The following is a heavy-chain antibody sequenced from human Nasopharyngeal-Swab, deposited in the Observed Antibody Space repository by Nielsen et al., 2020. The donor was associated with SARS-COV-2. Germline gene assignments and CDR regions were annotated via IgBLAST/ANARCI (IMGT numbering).Heavy chain of an antibody. D-gene: IGHD6-19*01. CDR2: INHSGST. CDR1: GGSFSGYY. CDR3: ARGRYSSGWYILYNWFDP. V-gene: IGHV4-34*01. J-gene: IGHJ5*02. Sequence: SETLSLTCAVYGGSFSGYYWSWIRQPPGKGLEWIGEINHSGSTNYNPSLKSRVTISVDTSKNQFSLKLSSATAADTAVYYCARGRYSSGWYILYNWFDPWGQGTLVTVSS.